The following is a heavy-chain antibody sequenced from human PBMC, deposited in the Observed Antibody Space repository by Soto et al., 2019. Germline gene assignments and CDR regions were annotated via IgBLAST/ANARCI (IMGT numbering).Heavy chain of an antibody. CDR2: ISYDGSNK. CDR3: AKDLSGSPGY. CDR1: GFTFSSYG. V-gene: IGHV3-30*18. Sequence: GSLRLSCAASGFTFSSYGMHWVRQAPGKGLEWVAVISYDGSNKYYADSVKGRFTISRDNSKNTLYLQMNSLRAEDTAVYYCAKDLSGSPGYWGQGTLVTVSS. J-gene: IGHJ4*02. D-gene: IGHD1-26*01.